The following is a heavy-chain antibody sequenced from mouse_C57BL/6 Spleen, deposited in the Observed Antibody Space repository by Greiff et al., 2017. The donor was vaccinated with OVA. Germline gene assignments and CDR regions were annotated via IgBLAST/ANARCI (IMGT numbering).Heavy chain of an antibody. CDR3: VSHIYYDYDGFAY. CDR1: GFSFNTYA. D-gene: IGHD2-4*01. V-gene: IGHV10-1*01. Sequence: GGGLVQPKGSLKLSCAASGFSFNTYAMNWVRQAPGKGLEWVARIRSKSNNYATYYADSVKDRFTISRDDSESMLYLQMNNLKTEDTAMYYCVSHIYYDYDGFAYWGQGTLVTVSA. J-gene: IGHJ3*01. CDR2: IRSKSNNYAT.